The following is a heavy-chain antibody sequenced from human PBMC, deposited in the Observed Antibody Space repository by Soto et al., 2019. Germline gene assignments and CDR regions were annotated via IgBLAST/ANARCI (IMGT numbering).Heavy chain of an antibody. D-gene: IGHD1-26*01. CDR1: GGSISSYY. CDR3: ARMFSGSYSYYGMDV. J-gene: IGHJ6*02. Sequence: PSETLSLTCTVSGGSISSYYWIRIMQPPGKGLEWIGYIYYSGSTNYNPSLKSRVTISVDTSKNQFSLKLSSVTAADTAVYYCARMFSGSYSYYGMDVWGQGTTVTVSS. V-gene: IGHV4-59*01. CDR2: IYYSGST.